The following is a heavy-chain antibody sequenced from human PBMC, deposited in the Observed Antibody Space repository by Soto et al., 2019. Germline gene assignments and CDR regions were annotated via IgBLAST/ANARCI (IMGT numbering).Heavy chain of an antibody. CDR2: FYSSGNT. CDR3: ARGTGSYGSNLDY. D-gene: IGHD5-18*01. V-gene: IGHV4-39*01. J-gene: IGHJ4*02. CDR1: GGSISSSNYY. Sequence: SETLSLTCTVSGGSISSSNYYLGWIRQPPGKGLEWIENFYSSGNTYYNPSLKSRVTISVDMSKNQFSLQLDSVTAADTTVYYCARGTGSYGSNLDYWGRGILVTVSS.